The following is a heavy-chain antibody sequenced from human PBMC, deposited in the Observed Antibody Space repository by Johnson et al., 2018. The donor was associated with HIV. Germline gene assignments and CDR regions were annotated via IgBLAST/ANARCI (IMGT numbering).Heavy chain of an antibody. V-gene: IGHV3-30*18. D-gene: IGHD2-8*02. Sequence: QVQLVESGGGVVQPGRSLRLSCAASGFTFSSYGMHWVRQAPGKGLAWVAVISYDGSNKYYADSVKGRFNISRDNSKNTLYLQMNSLRAEYTSVYYCAKDQYCTGGVCYSGAFDIWGQGTMVTVSS. J-gene: IGHJ3*02. CDR3: AKDQYCTGGVCYSGAFDI. CDR1: GFTFSSYG. CDR2: ISYDGSNK.